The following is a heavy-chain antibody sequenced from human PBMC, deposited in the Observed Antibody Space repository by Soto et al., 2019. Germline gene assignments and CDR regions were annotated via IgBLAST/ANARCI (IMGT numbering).Heavy chain of an antibody. V-gene: IGHV3-73*01. J-gene: IGHJ4*02. CDR1: GFTFSGSA. D-gene: IGHD3-3*01. CDR2: IRSKANSYAT. Sequence: GGSLRLSCAASGFTFSGSAMHWVRQASGKGLEWVGRIRSKANSYATAYAASVKGRFTISRDDSKNTVYLQMNSLKTEDTAVYYCTVYLSYDFWSGYMSPYDYWGQGTLVTVSS. CDR3: TVYLSYDFWSGYMSPYDY.